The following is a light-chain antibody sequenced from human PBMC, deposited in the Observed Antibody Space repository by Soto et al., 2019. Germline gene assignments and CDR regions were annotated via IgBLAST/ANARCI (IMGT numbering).Light chain of an antibody. Sequence: IVMTQSPATLSVSPGERAALSCRASQSISSNLAWYQQKPAQAPRLLIYGASIRATGIPARFSGSGSGTEFTLTISSLQSEDFAVYYCQQYNNWLFTFGGGTKVDIK. CDR1: QSISSN. CDR3: QQYNNWLFT. J-gene: IGKJ4*01. V-gene: IGKV3-15*01. CDR2: GAS.